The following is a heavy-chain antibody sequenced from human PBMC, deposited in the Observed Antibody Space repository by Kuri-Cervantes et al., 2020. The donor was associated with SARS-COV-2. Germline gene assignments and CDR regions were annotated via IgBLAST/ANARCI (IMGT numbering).Heavy chain of an antibody. D-gene: IGHD1-1*01. V-gene: IGHV1-18*01. CDR2: ISAYNGNT. Sequence: ASVKVSCKASGYTFTSYGISWVRQAPGQGLEWTGWISAYNGNTNYAQKLQGRVTMTTDTSTSTAYMELRSLRSDDTAVYYCARFRVQLERRHPLSWFDPWGQGTLVTVSS. CDR1: GYTFTSYG. J-gene: IGHJ5*02. CDR3: ARFRVQLERRHPLSWFDP.